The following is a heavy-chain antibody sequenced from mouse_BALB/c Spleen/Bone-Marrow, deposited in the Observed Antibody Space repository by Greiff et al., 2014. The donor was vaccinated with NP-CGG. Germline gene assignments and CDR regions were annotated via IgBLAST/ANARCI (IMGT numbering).Heavy chain of an antibody. CDR1: GFNIKDTY. CDR3: ASYRLRTYFDY. Sequence: VQLQQSGAELVKPGASVRLSCTASGFNIKDTYIHWVKQRPEQGLEWIGWIDPANGNTKYDPKFQGKATITADTSSNTAYLQLSSLTSEDTAVYYCASYRLRTYFDYWGQGTTLTVSS. CDR2: IDPANGNT. J-gene: IGHJ2*01. V-gene: IGHV14-3*02. D-gene: IGHD2-14*01.